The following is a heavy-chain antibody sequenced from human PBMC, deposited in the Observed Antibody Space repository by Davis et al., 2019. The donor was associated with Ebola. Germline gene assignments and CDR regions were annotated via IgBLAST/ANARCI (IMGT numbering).Heavy chain of an antibody. Sequence: PSETLSLTCAVYGGSFSGYYWSWIRQPPGKGLEWIGEINHSGSTNYNPSLKSRVTISVDTSKNQFSLKLSSVTAADTAVYYCARAYSSGRRAYYGMDVWGQGTTVTVSS. CDR1: GGSFSGYY. J-gene: IGHJ6*02. D-gene: IGHD6-19*01. CDR2: INHSGST. V-gene: IGHV4-34*01. CDR3: ARAYSSGRRAYYGMDV.